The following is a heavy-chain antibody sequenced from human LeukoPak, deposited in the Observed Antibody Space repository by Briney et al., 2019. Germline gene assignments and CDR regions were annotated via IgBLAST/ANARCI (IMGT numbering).Heavy chain of an antibody. J-gene: IGHJ4*02. CDR3: AKDPVLRYFDWQHIGLGLDY. CDR1: GFTVSSNY. D-gene: IGHD3-9*01. V-gene: IGHV3-23*01. Sequence: GGSLRLSCAGSGFTVSSNYMSWVRQAPGKGLEWVSGMSGSGGSTYYADSVKGRFTISRDNSKKTLYLQMNSLRAEDTAVYYCAKDPVLRYFDWQHIGLGLDYWGQGTLVTVSS. CDR2: MSGSGGST.